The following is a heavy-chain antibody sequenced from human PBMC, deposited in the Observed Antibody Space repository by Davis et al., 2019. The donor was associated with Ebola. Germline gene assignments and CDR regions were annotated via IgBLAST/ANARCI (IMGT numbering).Heavy chain of an antibody. D-gene: IGHD1-26*01. CDR2: ISTNGGST. J-gene: IGHJ4*02. CDR1: GFTFSSYA. V-gene: IGHV3-64D*08. Sequence: GESLKISCSASGFTFSSYAMHWVRQAPGKGLEYVSAISTNGGSTYYADSVKGRFTISRDNSKNTLYLQMSSLRAEDTAVYYCARGPQWELLPYFDYWGQGTLVTVSS. CDR3: ARGPQWELLPYFDY.